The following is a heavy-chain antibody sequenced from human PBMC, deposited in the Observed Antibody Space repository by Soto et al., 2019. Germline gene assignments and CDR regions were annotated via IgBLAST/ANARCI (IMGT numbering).Heavy chain of an antibody. CDR3: ARSQLEHELKD. CDR1: GGTFSSYT. Sequence: SVKVSCKASGGTFSSYTISWVRQAPGQGLEWMGRIIPILGIANYAQKFQGRVTITADKSTSTAYMELSSLRSDDTAVYYCARSQLEHELKDWGQGTLVTVSS. J-gene: IGHJ4*02. D-gene: IGHD1-1*01. CDR2: IIPILGIA. V-gene: IGHV1-69*02.